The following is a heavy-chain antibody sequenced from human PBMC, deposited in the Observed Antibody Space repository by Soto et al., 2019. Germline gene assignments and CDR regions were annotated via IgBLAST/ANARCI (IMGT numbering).Heavy chain of an antibody. CDR2: IYWDDDK. CDR3: AHRRATTDSLTMYPGWFDP. CDR1: GFSLSTNGMG. J-gene: IGHJ5*02. Sequence: QITLKESGPTLVKPTQTLTLTCTFSGFSLSTNGMGVGWIRQAPGKSLEWLALIYWDDDKRYSPSLKSRITITKDTSKNQVAVMMTNMDPVDTATYYCAHRRATTDSLTMYPGWFDPWGPGIVVTVSP. V-gene: IGHV2-5*02. D-gene: IGHD3-9*01.